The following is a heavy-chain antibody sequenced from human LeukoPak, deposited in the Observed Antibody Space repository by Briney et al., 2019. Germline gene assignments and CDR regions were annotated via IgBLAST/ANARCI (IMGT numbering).Heavy chain of an antibody. V-gene: IGHV4-59*01. D-gene: IGHD3-22*01. Sequence: SETLSLTCTVSGGSISSYYWRWIRQPPGKGLEWIGYIYYSGSTNYNPSLKSRVTISVDTSKNQFSLKLSSVTAADTAVYYCASYSYYYDSSGYFDYWGQGTLATVSS. CDR3: ASYSYYYDSSGYFDY. CDR1: GGSISSYY. CDR2: IYYSGST. J-gene: IGHJ4*02.